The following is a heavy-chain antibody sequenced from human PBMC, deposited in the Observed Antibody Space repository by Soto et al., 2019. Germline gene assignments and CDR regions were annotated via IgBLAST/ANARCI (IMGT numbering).Heavy chain of an antibody. V-gene: IGHV4-59*01. Sequence: PSETLSLTCTVSGGSISSYYWSWIRQPPGKGLEWIGYIYYSGSTNYNPSLKSRVTISVDTSKNQFSLKLSSVTAADTAVYYCARLYSSSWQYWGQGTLVTVSS. J-gene: IGHJ4*02. CDR1: GGSISSYY. CDR3: ARLYSSSWQY. D-gene: IGHD6-13*01. CDR2: IYYSGST.